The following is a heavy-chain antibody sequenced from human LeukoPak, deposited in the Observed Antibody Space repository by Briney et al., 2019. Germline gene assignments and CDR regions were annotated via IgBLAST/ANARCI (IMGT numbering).Heavy chain of an antibody. V-gene: IGHV3-21*01. CDR3: ARDEGQLDAYYYYGMDV. J-gene: IGHJ6*02. Sequence: PGGSLRLSCAASGFTFNSYSMNWVRQAPGKGLEWVSSISSSSSYIYYADSVKGRFTISRDNAKNSLYLQMNSLRAEDTAVYYCARDEGQLDAYYYYGMDVWGQGTTVTVSS. CDR1: GFTFNSYS. CDR2: ISSSSSYI. D-gene: IGHD6-6*01.